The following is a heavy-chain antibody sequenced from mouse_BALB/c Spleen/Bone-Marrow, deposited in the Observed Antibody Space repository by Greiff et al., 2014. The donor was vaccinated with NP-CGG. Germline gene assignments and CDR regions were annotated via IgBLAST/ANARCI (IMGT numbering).Heavy chain of an antibody. CDR1: GYTFTSYW. V-gene: IGHV1S132*01. Sequence: QVQLQQSGAELVKPGASVKLSCKTSGYTFTSYWIQWVKQRPGQGLGWIGEIFPGTGTTYYNEEFKDKATLTIDTSSSTAYMQLSSLTSEDSAVYFCARKGISTVIATAYYFDYWGQGSTLTVSS. CDR3: ARKGISTVIATAYYFDY. D-gene: IGHD2-4*01. CDR2: IFPGTGTT. J-gene: IGHJ2*01.